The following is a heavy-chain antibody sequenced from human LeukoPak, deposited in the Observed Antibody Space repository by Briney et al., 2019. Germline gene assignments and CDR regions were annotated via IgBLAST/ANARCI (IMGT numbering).Heavy chain of an antibody. V-gene: IGHV1-46*01. CDR2: INPSGGST. CDR3: ARSGDGYYYYYMDV. J-gene: IGHJ6*03. CDR1: GYTFTSYY. D-gene: IGHD4-17*01. Sequence: ASVKVSCKASGYTFTSYYMHWVQQAPGQGLEWMGIINPSGGSTSYAQKFQGRVTMTRDTSISTAYMELSRLRSDDTAVYYCARSGDGYYYYYMDVWGKGTTVTISS.